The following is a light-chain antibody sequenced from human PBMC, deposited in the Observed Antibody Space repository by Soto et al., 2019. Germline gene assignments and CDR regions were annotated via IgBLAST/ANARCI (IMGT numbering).Light chain of an antibody. J-gene: IGLJ3*02. Sequence: QSALTQPASVSGSPGQSITISCTGTTSDIGNNEYVSWYQQHPGKAPQLIIYEVVNRPSGVSNRFSVSKSGNTASLTISGLQAEDEADYYCSSYTPTTWVFGGGTKLTVL. CDR2: EVV. V-gene: IGLV2-14*01. CDR3: SSYTPTTWV. CDR1: TSDIGNNEY.